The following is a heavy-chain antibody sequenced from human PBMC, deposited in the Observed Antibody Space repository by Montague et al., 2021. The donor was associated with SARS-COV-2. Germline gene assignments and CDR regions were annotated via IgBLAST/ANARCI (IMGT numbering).Heavy chain of an antibody. CDR1: GGSISSYY. D-gene: IGHD2-21*01. CDR3: ARGGDMDWFDP. CDR2: IYYSGST. J-gene: IGHJ5*02. Sequence: SETLSLTCTVSGGSISSYYWSWIRQPPGKGLEWIGYIYYSGSTNYNPSLKSRVTISVDTSKNQFSLKLSSVTAADTAVYYCARGGDMDWFDPWGLGTLVTVSS. V-gene: IGHV4-59*01.